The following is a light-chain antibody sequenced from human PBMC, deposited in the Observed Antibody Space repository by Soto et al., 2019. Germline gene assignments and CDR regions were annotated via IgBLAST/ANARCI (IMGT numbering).Light chain of an antibody. CDR3: AAWDDSLYGWV. CDR2: SNN. J-gene: IGLJ3*02. CDR1: SSNLGPDT. V-gene: IGLV1-44*01. Sequence: QAVVTQPPSASGTPGQRITISCSGSSSNLGPDTLSWYQQLPGTAPKLLIYSNNQRPSGVPDRFSGSKSGTSASLAISGLQSEDEADYYCAAWDDSLYGWVFGGGTKVTVL.